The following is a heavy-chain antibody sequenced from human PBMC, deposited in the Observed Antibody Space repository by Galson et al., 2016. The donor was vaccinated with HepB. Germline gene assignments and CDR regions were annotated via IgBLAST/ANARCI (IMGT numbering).Heavy chain of an antibody. V-gene: IGHV3-72*01. CDR2: TRNRARSYTT. CDR3: ARDTPSSDTIDGMDV. D-gene: IGHD3-3*01. J-gene: IGHJ6*02. Sequence: SLRLSCAASGFPFTKAWMNWVRQAPGKGLEWVGRTRNRARSYTTDYVASVKGRFTISRDNSKSSVYLHMNGLKPEDTAVYYCARDTPSSDTIDGMDVWGQGTTVTVSS. CDR1: GFPFTKAW.